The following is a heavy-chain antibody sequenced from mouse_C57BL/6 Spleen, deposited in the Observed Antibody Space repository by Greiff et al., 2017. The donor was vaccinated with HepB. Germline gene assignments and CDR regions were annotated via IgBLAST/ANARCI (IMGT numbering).Heavy chain of an antibody. Sequence: QVQLKESGAELARPGASVKLSCKASGYTFTSYGISWVKQRTGQGLEWIGEIYPRSGNTYYNEKFKGKATLTADKSSSTAYMELRSLTSEDSAVYFCAKGYYYGSSLYYAMDYWGQGTSVTVSS. CDR3: AKGYYYGSSLYYAMDY. J-gene: IGHJ4*01. CDR2: IYPRSGNT. CDR1: GYTFTSYG. V-gene: IGHV1-81*01. D-gene: IGHD1-1*01.